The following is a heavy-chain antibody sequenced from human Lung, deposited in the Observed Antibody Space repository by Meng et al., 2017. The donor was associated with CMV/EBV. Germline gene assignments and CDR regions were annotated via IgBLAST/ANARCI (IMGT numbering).Heavy chain of an antibody. CDR2: TKSKVDGETR. CDR3: TTDRPRSGGKTHDF. V-gene: IGHV3-15*01. CDR1: GYGFIFSDLW. D-gene: IGHD4-23*01. Sequence: DVQLVESXGGLVKPGGSFRISCRGAGYGFIFSDLWINWVRQAPGKGLEWVGRTKSKVDGETRDYAASVRGRFAISRDDSKNTLYLHMNSLKTEDTAVYYCTTDRPRSGGKTHDFWGQGTLVTVSS. J-gene: IGHJ4*02.